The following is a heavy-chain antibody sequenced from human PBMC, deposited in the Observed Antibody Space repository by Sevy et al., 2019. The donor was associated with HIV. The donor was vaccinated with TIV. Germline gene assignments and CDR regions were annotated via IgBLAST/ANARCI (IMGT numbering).Heavy chain of an antibody. J-gene: IGHJ4*02. CDR1: GFTFSSFA. CDR2: ISGTGDHT. V-gene: IGHV3-23*01. CDR3: AKKMGGGSGMAFLVDY. D-gene: IGHD5-18*01. Sequence: GGSLRLSCAASGFTFSSFAMGWVRQAPGKGLDWISVISGTGDHTYYADSVKGRFTISSDNSKNTLFLQMNSLRDEDTVMFYCAKKMGGGSGMAFLVDYWGQGTLVTVSS.